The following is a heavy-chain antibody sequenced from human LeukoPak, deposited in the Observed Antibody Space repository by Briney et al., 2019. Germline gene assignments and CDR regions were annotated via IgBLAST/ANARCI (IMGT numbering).Heavy chain of an antibody. Sequence: GGSLRLSCAASGFTFSSYAMHWVRQAPGKGLEWVAVISYDGSNKYYADSVKGRFTISRDNSKNSLFLQMNSLRAEDTAVYYCARTYDSSGYYSFWFDPWGQGTLVTVSS. CDR2: ISYDGSNK. CDR1: GFTFSSYA. J-gene: IGHJ5*02. CDR3: ARTYDSSGYYSFWFDP. D-gene: IGHD3-22*01. V-gene: IGHV3-30-3*01.